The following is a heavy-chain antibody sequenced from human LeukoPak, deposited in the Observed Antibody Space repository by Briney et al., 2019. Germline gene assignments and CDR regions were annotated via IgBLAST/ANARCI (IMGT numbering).Heavy chain of an antibody. V-gene: IGHV3-30*18. D-gene: IGHD2-15*01. CDR3: AKGGGSTGHSYYFDY. CDR1: GFTFSSYG. J-gene: IGHJ4*02. Sequence: GGSLRLSCAASGFTFSSYGMHWVRQAPGKGLEWVAAISNDGNNKFYADSVKGRFTISRDNPKNTMNLQMNSLRGEDTAVYYCAKGGGSTGHSYYFDYWGQGTLVTVSS. CDR2: ISNDGNNK.